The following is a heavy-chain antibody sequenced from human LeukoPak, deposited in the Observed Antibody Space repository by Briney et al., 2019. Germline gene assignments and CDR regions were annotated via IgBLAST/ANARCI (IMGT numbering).Heavy chain of an antibody. Sequence: PSETLSLTCTVSGGSISSGGYYWSWIRQPPGKGLEWIGYIYHSGSTYYNPSLKSRVTISVDRSKNQFSLKLSSVTAADTAVYYCASRIVGATRIDYWGQGTLVTVSS. J-gene: IGHJ4*02. V-gene: IGHV4-30-2*01. D-gene: IGHD1-26*01. CDR1: GGSISSGGYY. CDR3: ASRIVGATRIDY. CDR2: IYHSGST.